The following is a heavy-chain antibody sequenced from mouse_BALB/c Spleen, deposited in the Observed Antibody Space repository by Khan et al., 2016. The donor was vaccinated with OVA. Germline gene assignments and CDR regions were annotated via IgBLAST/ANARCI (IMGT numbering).Heavy chain of an antibody. CDR1: GYTFTSYW. V-gene: IGHV1-7*01. D-gene: IGHD2-4*01. J-gene: IGHJ3*01. CDR3: ARSPTMITQFSY. Sequence: QVRLQQSGAELAKPGASVKMSCKASGYTFTSYWMHWVKQRPGQGLEWIGFINPTTGYTEYNQKFKDKATLTADKCSSTAYVQLSRLTAEDSAVYYCARSPTMITQFSYWGQGTLVTVSA. CDR2: INPTTGYT.